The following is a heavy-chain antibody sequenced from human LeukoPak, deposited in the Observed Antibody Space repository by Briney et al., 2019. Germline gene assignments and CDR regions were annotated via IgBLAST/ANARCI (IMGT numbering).Heavy chain of an antibody. J-gene: IGHJ6*02. Sequence: PGGSLRLSCAASGFTFSSYSMNWVRQAPGKGLEWVSSISSSSSYIYYADSVKGRFTISRDNAKNSLYLQMNSLRAEDTAVYYCARHNVYGGNYRETYYYYGMDVWGQGTTVTVSS. D-gene: IGHD4-23*01. CDR3: ARHNVYGGNYRETYYYYGMDV. CDR2: ISSSSSYI. CDR1: GFTFSSYS. V-gene: IGHV3-21*01.